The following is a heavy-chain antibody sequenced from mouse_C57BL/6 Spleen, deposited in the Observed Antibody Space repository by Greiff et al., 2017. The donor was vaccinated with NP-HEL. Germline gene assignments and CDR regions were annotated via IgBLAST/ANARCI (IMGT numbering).Heavy chain of an antibody. CDR3: ARAYYSNYVSSYYAMDY. D-gene: IGHD2-5*01. CDR1: GYTFTSYW. CDR2: IDPNSGGT. V-gene: IGHV1-72*01. J-gene: IGHJ4*01. Sequence: QVQLKQPGAELVKPGASVKLSCKASGYTFTSYWMHWVKQRPGRGLEWIGRIDPNSGGTKYNEKFKSKATLTVDKPSSTAYMQLSSLTSEDSAVYYCARAYYSNYVSSYYAMDYWGQGTSVTVSS.